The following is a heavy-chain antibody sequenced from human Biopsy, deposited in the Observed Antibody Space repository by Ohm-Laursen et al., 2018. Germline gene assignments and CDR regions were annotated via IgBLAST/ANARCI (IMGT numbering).Heavy chain of an antibody. CDR1: GDSIGSYY. CDR2: VYYTGST. Sequence: GTLSLTCTVSGDSIGSYYWSWIRQPPGKGLQWIGYVYYTGSTDYNPSLQSRVTISVDTSKNHFSLRLRSVTPADTAIYYCARDRGYYSDRTVPGYFDLWGRGTRVTVSS. V-gene: IGHV4-59*01. D-gene: IGHD3-22*01. CDR3: ARDRGYYSDRTVPGYFDL. J-gene: IGHJ2*01.